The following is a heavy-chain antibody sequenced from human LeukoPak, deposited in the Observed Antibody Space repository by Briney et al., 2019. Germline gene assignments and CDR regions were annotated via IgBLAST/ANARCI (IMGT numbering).Heavy chain of an antibody. CDR3: ARGDTAIVSYYFDY. J-gene: IGHJ4*02. V-gene: IGHV3-30-3*01. Sequence: GGSLRLSCAAAGFTFSSYAMHWVRQAPGKGLEWVAVISYDGSNKYYADSVKGRFTISRDNSKNTLYLQMNSLRAEDTAVYYCARGDTAIVSYYFDYWGQGTLVTVSS. CDR1: GFTFSSYA. CDR2: ISYDGSNK. D-gene: IGHD5-18*01.